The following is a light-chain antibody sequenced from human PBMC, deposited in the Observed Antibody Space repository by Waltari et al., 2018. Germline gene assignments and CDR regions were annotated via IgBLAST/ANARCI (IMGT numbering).Light chain of an antibody. CDR3: QQYENLPIT. V-gene: IGKV1-33*01. J-gene: IGKJ5*01. CDR1: RDITNY. CDR2: DSS. Sequence: DIHMTQSPSSLSASVGDRVTITCQASRDITNYLNWYQQKPGGAPKLLIYDSSNLETGVPSRFSGSGSGTDFTFTISNVQPDDIATYYCQQYENLPITFGQGTRLEIK.